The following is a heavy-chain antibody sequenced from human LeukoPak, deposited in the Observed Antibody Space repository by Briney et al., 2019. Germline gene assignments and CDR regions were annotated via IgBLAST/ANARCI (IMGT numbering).Heavy chain of an antibody. CDR1: GFTFSSYS. CDR2: ISSSSSYI. V-gene: IGHV3-21*01. D-gene: IGHD3-3*01. CDR3: ARDTPIFGVVNGIDP. J-gene: IGHJ5*02. Sequence: GGSLRLSCAASGFTFSSYSMNWVRQAPGKGLEWVSSISSSSSYIYYADSVKGRFTISRDNAKNSLYLQMNSLRAEDTAVYYCARDTPIFGVVNGIDPWGQGTLVTVFS.